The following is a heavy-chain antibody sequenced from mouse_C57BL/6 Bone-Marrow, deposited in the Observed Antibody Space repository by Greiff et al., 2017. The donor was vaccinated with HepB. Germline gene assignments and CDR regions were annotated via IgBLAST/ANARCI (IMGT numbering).Heavy chain of an antibody. CDR2: IDPSDSYT. Sequence: QVQLQQPGAELVRPGTSVKLPCKASGYTFTSYWMHWVKQRPGQGLEWIGVIDPSDSYTNYNQKFKGKATLTVDTSSSTAYMQLSSLTSEDSAVYYCARSRYYGSSYGYYAMDYWGQGTSVTVSS. CDR1: GYTFTSYW. J-gene: IGHJ4*01. D-gene: IGHD1-1*01. V-gene: IGHV1-59*01. CDR3: ARSRYYGSSYGYYAMDY.